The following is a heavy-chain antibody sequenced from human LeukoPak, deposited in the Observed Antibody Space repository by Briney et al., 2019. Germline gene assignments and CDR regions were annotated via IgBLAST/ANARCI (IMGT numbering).Heavy chain of an antibody. CDR3: ARDAYYGSGETAFDY. V-gene: IGHV1-69*06. CDR2: IIPIFGTA. CDR1: GGTFSSYA. J-gene: IGHJ4*02. Sequence: SVKVSCKASGGTFSSYAISWVRQAPGQGLEWMGGIIPIFGTANYAQKFQGRVAITADKSTSTAYMELSSLRSEDTAVYYCARDAYYGSGETAFDYWGQGTLVTVSS. D-gene: IGHD3-10*01.